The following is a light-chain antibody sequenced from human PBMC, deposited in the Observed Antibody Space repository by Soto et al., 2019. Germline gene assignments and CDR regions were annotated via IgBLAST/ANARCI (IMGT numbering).Light chain of an antibody. CDR2: GAS. CDR3: QQYKDWRT. V-gene: IGKV3D-15*03. CDR1: QTIDNK. J-gene: IGKJ1*01. Sequence: IVMTQSPATLSVSPGERATLSCRASQTIDNKLAWYQQRPGQAPRLLIYGASIRATGIPVRFSGSGSGTEFTLTSSVRQSEDFGVYYCQQYKDWRTFGQGTNVDIK.